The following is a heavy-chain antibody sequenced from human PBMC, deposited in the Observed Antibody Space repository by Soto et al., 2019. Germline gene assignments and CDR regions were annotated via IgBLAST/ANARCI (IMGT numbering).Heavy chain of an antibody. Sequence: GGSLRLSCAASRFTFSAYEMHWFRQAPGRGLEWVSYISTSGSTVYYADSVKGRFTVSRDNTRNSLYLQMDSLRDEDTALYYCVRYCGTTLCNGVATRTFDYWGQGTLVTVSS. CDR3: VRYCGTTLCNGVATRTFDY. V-gene: IGHV3-48*03. D-gene: IGHD5-12*01. J-gene: IGHJ4*02. CDR2: ISTSGSTV. CDR1: RFTFSAYE.